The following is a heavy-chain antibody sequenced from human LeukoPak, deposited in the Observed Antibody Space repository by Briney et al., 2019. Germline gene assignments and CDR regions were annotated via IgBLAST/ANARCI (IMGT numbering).Heavy chain of an antibody. Sequence: SQTLSLTCTVSGGSISSGDYYWSWIRQPPGKGLEWIGYIYYSGSTYYNPSLKSRVTISVDTSKNQFSLKLSSVTAADTAVYYCARDLWAMVRGASAKYYYYYGMDVWGQGTTVTVSS. D-gene: IGHD3-10*01. CDR3: ARDLWAMVRGASAKYYYYYGMDV. J-gene: IGHJ6*02. V-gene: IGHV4-30-4*01. CDR1: GGSISSGDYY. CDR2: IYYSGST.